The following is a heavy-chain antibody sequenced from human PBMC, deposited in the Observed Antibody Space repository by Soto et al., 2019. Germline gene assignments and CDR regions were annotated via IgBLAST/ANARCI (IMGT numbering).Heavy chain of an antibody. J-gene: IGHJ4*02. V-gene: IGHV4-34*01. D-gene: IGHD6-19*01. CDR1: GGSFSGYY. CDR2: INHSGST. Sequence: QVQLQQWGAGLLKPSETLSLTCAVYGGSFSGYYWSWIRQPPGKGLEWIGEINHSGSTNYNPSLKSRVTISVDTSKNQFSLMLSSVTAADTAVYYCASAGYSSGWWVDYWGQGTLVTVSS. CDR3: ASAGYSSGWWVDY.